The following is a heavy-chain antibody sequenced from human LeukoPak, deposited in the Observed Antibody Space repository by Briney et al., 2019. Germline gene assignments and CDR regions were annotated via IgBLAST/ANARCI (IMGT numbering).Heavy chain of an antibody. J-gene: IGHJ4*02. CDR3: TTTPPPYCSSTSCYVGRSDY. CDR1: GFTFSNAW. Sequence: GGSLRLPCAASGFTFSNAWMSWVRQAPGKGLEWVGRIKSKTDGGTTDYAAPVKGRFTISRDDSKNTLYLQMNSLKTEDTAVYYCTTTPPPYCSSTSCYVGRSDYWGQGTLVTVSS. V-gene: IGHV3-15*01. D-gene: IGHD2-2*01. CDR2: IKSKTDGGTT.